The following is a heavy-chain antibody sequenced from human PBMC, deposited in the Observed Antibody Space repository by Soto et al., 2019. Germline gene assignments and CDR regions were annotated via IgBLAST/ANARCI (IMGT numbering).Heavy chain of an antibody. J-gene: IGHJ4*02. CDR3: ARAVSTLLYYFDC. D-gene: IGHD4-17*01. V-gene: IGHV1-2*02. CDR1: GYTFTDYY. CDR2: INPNSGGT. Sequence: GASVKVSCKAYGYTFTDYYMHWVRQAPGQGLEWMGWINPNSGGTNYAQKFQGRVTMTRDTSISTAYMEVSRLRSDDTAVYYCARAVSTLLYYFDCCRQRTLVPVPS.